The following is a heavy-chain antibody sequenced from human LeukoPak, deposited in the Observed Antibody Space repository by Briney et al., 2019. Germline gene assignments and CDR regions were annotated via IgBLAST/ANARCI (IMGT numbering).Heavy chain of an antibody. D-gene: IGHD3-10*01. Sequence: SETLSLTCTVSGGSISTSNYYWGWIRQPPGKGLEWIGNIFYSGSTYYSPSLKSRVTISLDTSRNQFSLKLNSVTAADAAVYYCAKSNGYGLVGIWGQGTMVTVSS. J-gene: IGHJ3*02. CDR2: IFYSGST. CDR1: GGSISTSNYY. V-gene: IGHV4-39*07. CDR3: AKSNGYGLVGI.